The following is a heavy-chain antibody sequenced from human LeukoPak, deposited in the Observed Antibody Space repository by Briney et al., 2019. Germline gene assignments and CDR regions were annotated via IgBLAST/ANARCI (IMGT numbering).Heavy chain of an antibody. CDR1: GFTFSSYG. Sequence: GGSLRLSCAASGFTFSSYGMHWVRQAPGKGLEWVAVISYDGSNKYYADSVKGRFTISRDNSKNTLYLQMNSLRAEDTAVYYCAKDLGVVRGVITADYWGQGTLVTVSS. CDR3: AKDLGVVRGVITADY. CDR2: ISYDGSNK. J-gene: IGHJ4*02. D-gene: IGHD3-10*01. V-gene: IGHV3-30*18.